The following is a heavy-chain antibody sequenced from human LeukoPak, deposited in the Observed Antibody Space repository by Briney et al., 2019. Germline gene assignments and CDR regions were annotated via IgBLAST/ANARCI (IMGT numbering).Heavy chain of an antibody. J-gene: IGHJ4*02. CDR1: GFTLSSYS. Sequence: GSLRPFLSASGFTLSSYSMNWVPQAPGKGLELVSSISSSSSYIYYADSVKGRVTISRDNAKKSLYLQMNSLRAEDTAVYYCARGAEDIVFYFDHWGQGTLVTVSS. CDR2: ISSSSSYI. V-gene: IGHV3-21*04. CDR3: ARGAEDIVFYFDH. D-gene: IGHD2-15*01.